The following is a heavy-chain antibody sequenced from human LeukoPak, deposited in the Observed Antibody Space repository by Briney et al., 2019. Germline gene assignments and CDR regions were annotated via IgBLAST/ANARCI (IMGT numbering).Heavy chain of an antibody. Sequence: GGSLRLSCAASGFTFSAYGMSWFRQAPGKGLEWVSSISSSSSYIYYADSVKGRFTISRDNAKNSLYLQMNSLRAEDTAVYYCARDPQINYWGQGTLVTVSS. CDR1: GFTFSAYG. CDR2: ISSSSSYI. CDR3: ARDPQINY. J-gene: IGHJ4*02. V-gene: IGHV3-21*01.